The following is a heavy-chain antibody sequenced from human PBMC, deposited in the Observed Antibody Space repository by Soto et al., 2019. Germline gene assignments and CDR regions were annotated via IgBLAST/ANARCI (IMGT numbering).Heavy chain of an antibody. CDR3: ARGATTLRNYYGMDL. CDR2: ISYDGGNK. D-gene: IGHD1-26*01. Sequence: QVQLVESGGGVVQPGGSLRLSCAASGFIFSSYAIHWVRQAPGKGLEWVAVISYDGGNKYYADSVKGRFTISRDNSKNTLDLQMNRLRPDDTAVYSCARGATTLRNYYGMDLWGQGTTVTVSS. J-gene: IGHJ6*02. V-gene: IGHV3-30-3*01. CDR1: GFIFSSYA.